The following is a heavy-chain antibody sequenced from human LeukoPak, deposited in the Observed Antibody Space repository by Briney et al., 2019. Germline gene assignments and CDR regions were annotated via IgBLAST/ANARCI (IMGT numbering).Heavy chain of an antibody. CDR1: GFTFATYA. Sequence: GGSLRLSCATSGFTFATYAMNWVRQAPGKGLEWVSGFSGSSGNTSYADSVKGRFTISRDSSKNTLYLQMDSPRADDTAVYYCAKDRCSRTNCYLFDFWGQGTLVTVSS. J-gene: IGHJ4*02. CDR2: FSGSSGNT. V-gene: IGHV3-23*01. D-gene: IGHD2-2*01. CDR3: AKDRCSRTNCYLFDF.